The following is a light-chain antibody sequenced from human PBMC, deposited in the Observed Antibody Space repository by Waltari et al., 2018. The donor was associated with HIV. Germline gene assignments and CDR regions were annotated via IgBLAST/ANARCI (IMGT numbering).Light chain of an antibody. CDR1: SSDVGNYNY. Sequence: QAALTQPASVSGSPGQSITISCTGTSSDVGNYNYVCWYQQHPGKAPKLLIYEVTNRPSGVSDRFSGSKSGNTASLTISGLQAEDEADYYCSSFRSTTTSILFGGGTKLTGL. CDR2: EVT. J-gene: IGLJ2*01. CDR3: SSFRSTTTSIL. V-gene: IGLV2-14*01.